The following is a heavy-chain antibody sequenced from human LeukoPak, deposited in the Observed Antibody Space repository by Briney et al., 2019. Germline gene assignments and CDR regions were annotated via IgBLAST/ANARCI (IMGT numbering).Heavy chain of an antibody. CDR2: IYYSGST. J-gene: IGHJ4*02. CDR3: ARLGRYYYDSRVDY. D-gene: IGHD3-22*01. Sequence: SETLSLTCTVSGGSLSSYYWTWIRQPPGKGLEWIGYIYYSGSTNYNPSLKSRVTISVDASKNQFFLKLSSVTAGDTAVYYCARLGRYYYDSRVDYWGQGTLVTVSS. V-gene: IGHV4-59*13. CDR1: GGSLSSYY.